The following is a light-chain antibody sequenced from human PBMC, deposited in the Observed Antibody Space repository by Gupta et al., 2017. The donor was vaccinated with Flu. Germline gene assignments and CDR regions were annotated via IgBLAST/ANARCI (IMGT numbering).Light chain of an antibody. J-gene: IGKJ5*01. CDR3: LQSLQLPIT. CDR1: QSLLHGDGKTY. Sequence: ISCKSSQSLLHGDGKTYLYRYLQKPGQPPQLLIYEVSNRFSGVPDKFSGSGSGTDFTLIISRAEAEDVGVYYCLQSLQLPITLGQGTRLEIK. V-gene: IGKV2D-29*01. CDR2: EVS.